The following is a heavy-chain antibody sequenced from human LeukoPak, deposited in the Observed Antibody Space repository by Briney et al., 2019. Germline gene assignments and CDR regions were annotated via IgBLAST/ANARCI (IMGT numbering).Heavy chain of an antibody. CDR2: INPNSGGT. CDR3: ARQGYSYGSYYFDY. V-gene: IGHV1-2*02. D-gene: IGHD5-18*01. CDR1: GYTFTGYY. Sequence: ASVKVSCKASGYTFTGYYMHWVRQAPGQGLEWMGWINPNSGGTNYAQKFQGRVTMTRDTSISTAYMELSRLRSDDTAVYYCARQGYSYGSYYFDYWGQGTLVTVSS. J-gene: IGHJ4*02.